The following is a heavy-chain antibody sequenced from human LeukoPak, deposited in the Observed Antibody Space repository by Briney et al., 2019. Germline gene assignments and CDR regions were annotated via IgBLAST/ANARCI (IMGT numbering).Heavy chain of an antibody. CDR3: ARAVLLWFGESITDAFDI. D-gene: IGHD3-10*01. V-gene: IGHV4-59*01. CDR1: GGSISSYY. Sequence: SETLSLTCTVSGGSISSYYWSWIRQPPGKGLEWIGYIYYSGSTNYNPSLKSRVTISVDTPKNQFSLKLSSVTAADTAVYYCARAVLLWFGESITDAFDIWGQGTMVTVSS. J-gene: IGHJ3*02. CDR2: IYYSGST.